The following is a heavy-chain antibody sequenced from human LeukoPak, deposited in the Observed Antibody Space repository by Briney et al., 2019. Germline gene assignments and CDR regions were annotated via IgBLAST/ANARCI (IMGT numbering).Heavy chain of an antibody. D-gene: IGHD4-11*01. CDR3: ASLPSNTVTHDY. CDR2: IYHSGST. CDR1: GGSISSYY. Sequence: KPSETLSLTCTVSGGSISSYYWGWIRQPPGKGLEWIGTIYHSGSTHYNPSLKSRVTLSVDTSKNQFSLKLRSVTAADTAVYYCASLPSNTVTHDYWGQGTLVTVSS. V-gene: IGHV4-59*08. J-gene: IGHJ4*02.